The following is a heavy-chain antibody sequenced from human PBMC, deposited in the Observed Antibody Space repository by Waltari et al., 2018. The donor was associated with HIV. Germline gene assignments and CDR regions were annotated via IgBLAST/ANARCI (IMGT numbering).Heavy chain of an antibody. CDR2: IKSKRDGGST. V-gene: IGHV3-15*01. CDR1: QTTSEHVW. D-gene: IGHD5-12*01. J-gene: IGHJ3*01. CDR3: TTGGYPTEAFDV. Sequence: EVQVVESGVGLVKQGGSIRVSCASFQTTSEHVWRTWVRQAPGKGLEWVGRIKSKRDGGSTDYAASVKGRFVISRDDSQNTLYLQMSGLRTEDTAMYYCTTGGYPTEAFDVWGQGTMVTVSP.